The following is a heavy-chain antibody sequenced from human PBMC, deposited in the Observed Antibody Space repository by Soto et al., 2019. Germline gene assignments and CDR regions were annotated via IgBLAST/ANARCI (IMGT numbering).Heavy chain of an antibody. CDR2: IYWDDDK. Sequence: QITLKESGPTLVKPTQPLTLTCTFSGFSLSTSGVGVGWIRQPPGKALEWLALIYWDDDKRYSPSLKSRLTITKDTSKTQVVLTMTNMDPVDTATYYCAHSEGIAAASTFDYWGQGTLVSVSS. CDR3: AHSEGIAAASTFDY. V-gene: IGHV2-5*02. D-gene: IGHD6-13*01. CDR1: GFSLSTSGVG. J-gene: IGHJ4*02.